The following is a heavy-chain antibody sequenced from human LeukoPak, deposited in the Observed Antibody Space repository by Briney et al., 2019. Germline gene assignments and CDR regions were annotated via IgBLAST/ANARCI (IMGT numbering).Heavy chain of an antibody. Sequence: GGSLRLSCAASGFTFSDYYMSWIRQAPGKGLEWVSYISSSSSTIYYADSVKGRFTISRDNAKNSLYLQMNSLRAEDTAVYYCARDLIAAAGIFDYWGQGTLVTVSS. CDR2: ISSSSSTI. CDR1: GFTFSDYY. J-gene: IGHJ4*02. CDR3: ARDLIAAAGIFDY. D-gene: IGHD6-13*01. V-gene: IGHV3-11*04.